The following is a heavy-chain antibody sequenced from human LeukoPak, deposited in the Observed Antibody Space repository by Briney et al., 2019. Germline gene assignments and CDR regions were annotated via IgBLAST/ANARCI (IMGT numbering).Heavy chain of an antibody. CDR1: GGSISSYY. V-gene: IGHV4-59*01. Sequence: SETLSLTCTVSGGSISSYYWSWIRQPPGKGLEWIGYIYYSGSTNYNPSLKSRVTISVDTSKNQFSLKLGSVTAADTAVYYCARLAYCSSTSCYIGAFDIWGQGTMVTVSS. J-gene: IGHJ3*02. CDR2: IYYSGST. CDR3: ARLAYCSSTSCYIGAFDI. D-gene: IGHD2-2*02.